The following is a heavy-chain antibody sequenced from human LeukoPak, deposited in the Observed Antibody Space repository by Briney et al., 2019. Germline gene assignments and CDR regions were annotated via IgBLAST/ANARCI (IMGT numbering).Heavy chain of an antibody. V-gene: IGHV3-11*01. J-gene: IGHJ4*02. CDR2: ISSSGSTI. CDR3: ARVFEDSSTPIDY. D-gene: IGHD6-6*01. Sequence: ISSSGSTIYYADSVKGRFTISRDNAKNSLYLQMNSLGAEDTAVYYCARVFEDSSTPIDYWGQGTLVTVSS.